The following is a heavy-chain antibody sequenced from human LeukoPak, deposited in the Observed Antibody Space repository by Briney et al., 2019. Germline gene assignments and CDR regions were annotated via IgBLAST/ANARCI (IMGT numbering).Heavy chain of an antibody. V-gene: IGHV5-51*01. D-gene: IGHD4-17*01. Sequence: KRGASLQICCKGSGSIFTSYWIGWVRPLPGKGLEGVGIIYPGDSDTRYSPSFQGQVTISADKSISTAYLQWSSLKASDTAMYYCARYYGVEQWFDYWGQGTLVTVSS. CDR3: ARYYGVEQWFDY. CDR2: IYPGDSDT. CDR1: GSIFTSYW. J-gene: IGHJ4*02.